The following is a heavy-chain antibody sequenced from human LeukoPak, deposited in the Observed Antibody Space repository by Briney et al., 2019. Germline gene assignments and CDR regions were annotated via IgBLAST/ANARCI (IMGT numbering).Heavy chain of an antibody. CDR2: IYTSGST. CDR3: ASTLEYGDWFDP. V-gene: IGHV4-4*07. D-gene: IGHD1-1*01. Sequence: SETLSLTYTVSGGSISHYYWSWIRQPAGKGLEWIGRIYTSGSTRYNPSLKSRVTMSVDTAKNQFSLKLSSVTAADTAVYYCASTLEYGDWFDPWGQGTPVTVSS. J-gene: IGHJ5*02. CDR1: GGSISHYY.